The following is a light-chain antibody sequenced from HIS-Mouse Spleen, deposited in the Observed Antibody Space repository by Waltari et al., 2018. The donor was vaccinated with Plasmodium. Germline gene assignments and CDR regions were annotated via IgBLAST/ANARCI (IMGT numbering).Light chain of an antibody. CDR2: AAS. CDR1: QSISSY. CDR3: QQSYSTWT. J-gene: IGKJ1*01. Sequence: DIQMTQSPSSLSASVGDRATITCRASQSISSYLNWYQQKPGKAPKLLIYAASSLQSGVPSRFSGSGSGTDFTLTISSLQPEDFATYNCQQSYSTWTFGQGTKVEIK. V-gene: IGKV1-39*01.